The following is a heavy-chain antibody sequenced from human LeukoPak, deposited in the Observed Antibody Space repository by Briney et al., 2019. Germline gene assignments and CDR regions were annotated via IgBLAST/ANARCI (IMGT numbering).Heavy chain of an antibody. J-gene: IGHJ4*02. CDR3: ARDPTDYGAHGGDY. CDR2: ISAYNGNT. V-gene: IGHV1-18*01. CDR1: GYTFTSYG. D-gene: IGHD4-17*01. Sequence: GASVKVSCKASGYTFTSYGISWVRQAPGQGLEWMGWISAYNGNTSYAQKLQGRVTMTRDTSTSTVYMELSSLRSEDTAVYYCARDPTDYGAHGGDYWGQGTLVTVSS.